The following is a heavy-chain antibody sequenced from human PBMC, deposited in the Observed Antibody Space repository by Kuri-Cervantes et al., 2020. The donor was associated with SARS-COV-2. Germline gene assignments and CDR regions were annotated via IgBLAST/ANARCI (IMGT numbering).Heavy chain of an antibody. CDR2: ISYDGSNK. Sequence: GGSLRLSCAASGFTFSSYAMHWVRRAPGKGLEWVAVISYDGSNKYYADSVKGRFTISRDNSKNTLYLQMNSLRAEDTAVYYCARSLLWFGDLVDYWGQGTLVTVSS. CDR1: GFTFSSYA. CDR3: ARSLLWFGDLVDY. D-gene: IGHD3-10*01. V-gene: IGHV3-30-3*01. J-gene: IGHJ4*02.